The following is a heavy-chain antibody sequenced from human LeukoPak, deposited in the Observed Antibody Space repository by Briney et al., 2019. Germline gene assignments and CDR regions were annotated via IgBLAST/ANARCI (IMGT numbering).Heavy chain of an antibody. CDR2: IDPSDSYT. Sequence: GESLKISCKGSGYSFTSYWISWVRQMPGKGLEWMGRIDPSDSYTNYSPSFQGHVTISADKSISTAYLQWSSLKASDTAMYYCARHLGESYYYGMDVWGKGTTVTVYS. CDR1: GYSFTSYW. D-gene: IGHD3-10*01. CDR3: ARHLGESYYYGMDV. J-gene: IGHJ6*04. V-gene: IGHV5-10-1*01.